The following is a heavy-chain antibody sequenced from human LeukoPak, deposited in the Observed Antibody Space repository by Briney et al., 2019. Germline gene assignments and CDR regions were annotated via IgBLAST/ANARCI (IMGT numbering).Heavy chain of an antibody. CDR3: ARRGVTTIEYFFDY. V-gene: IGHV4-38-2*02. D-gene: IGHD5-12*01. CDR1: GYSITSGSY. CDR2: IYHSGST. J-gene: IGHJ4*02. Sequence: SETLSLTCTVSGYSITSGSYWGWIRQPPGKGLEWIGRIYHSGSTYYNPSLKSRVTISVDTSKNQFSLKLSSVTAADTAVYYCARRGVTTIEYFFDYWGQGALVTVSS.